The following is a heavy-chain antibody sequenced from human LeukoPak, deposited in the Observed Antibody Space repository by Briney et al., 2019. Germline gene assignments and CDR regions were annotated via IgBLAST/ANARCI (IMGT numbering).Heavy chain of an antibody. V-gene: IGHV3-23*01. D-gene: IGHD2-2*02. CDR1: GFTFSNYG. CDR3: AKDGSI. J-gene: IGHJ4*02. CDR2: ISGSGGSS. Sequence: GRSLSLSYAASGFTFSNYGMNWVRQAPGKGLEWVLGISGSGGSSYYADSVKGRCTTSRDNSKNTLYMQMNSLRAEDTAVYYCAKDGSIWGQGTLVTVSS.